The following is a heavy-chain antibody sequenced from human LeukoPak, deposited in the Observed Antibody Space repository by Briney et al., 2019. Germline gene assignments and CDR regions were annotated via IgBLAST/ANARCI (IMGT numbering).Heavy chain of an antibody. V-gene: IGHV4-34*01. Sequence: SETLSLTCAVYGGSFSGSYWSWIRQPPGKGLEWIGEINHSGSTNYNPSLKSRVTISVDTSKNQFSLKLSSVTAADTAVYYCARGRVGRDYFDYWGQGTLVTVSS. D-gene: IGHD1-26*01. J-gene: IGHJ4*02. CDR2: INHSGST. CDR3: ARGRVGRDYFDY. CDR1: GGSFSGSY.